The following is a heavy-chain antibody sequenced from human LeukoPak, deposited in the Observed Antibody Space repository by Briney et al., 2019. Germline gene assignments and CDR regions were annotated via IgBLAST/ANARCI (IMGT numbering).Heavy chain of an antibody. V-gene: IGHV4-34*01. D-gene: IGHD5-18*01. CDR2: INHSGST. Sequence: PSETLSLTCAVYGGPFSGYYWSWIRQPPGKGLEWIGEINHSGSTNYNPSLKSRVTISVGTSKNQFSLKLSSVTAADTAVYYCARVAFANVDTAMVNWFDPWGQGTLVTVSS. CDR1: GGPFSGYY. CDR3: ARVAFANVDTAMVNWFDP. J-gene: IGHJ5*02.